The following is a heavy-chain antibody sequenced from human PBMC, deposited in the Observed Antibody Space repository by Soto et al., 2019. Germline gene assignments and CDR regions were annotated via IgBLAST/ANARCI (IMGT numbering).Heavy chain of an antibody. CDR3: ARVGVTRRPRGYYYGMDV. CDR2: ISSSSSTI. Sequence: PGGSLRLSCAASGFTFSSYSMNWVRQAPGKGLEWVSYISSSSSTIYYADSVKGRFTISRDNAKNSLYLQMNSLRDEDTAVYYCARVGVTRRPRGYYYGMDVWGQGTTVTVSS. V-gene: IGHV3-48*02. D-gene: IGHD2-21*02. J-gene: IGHJ6*02. CDR1: GFTFSSYS.